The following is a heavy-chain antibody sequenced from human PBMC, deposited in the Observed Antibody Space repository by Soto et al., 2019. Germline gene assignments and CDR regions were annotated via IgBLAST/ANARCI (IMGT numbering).Heavy chain of an antibody. CDR1: GFTFIGYY. D-gene: IGHD6-13*01. CDR3: AREQQLGNNYYGLDV. V-gene: IGHV1-2*02. J-gene: IGHJ6*02. CDR2: INPHTGST. Sequence: QVQLVPSGAEVKKPGASVNVSCKASGFTFIGYYMHWVRQAPGQGLEWMGRINPHTGSTTYARKFQGSVTMTRDTSISTAYMELSGLRSEDTAVYYCAREQQLGNNYYGLDVWGQGTTVTVSS.